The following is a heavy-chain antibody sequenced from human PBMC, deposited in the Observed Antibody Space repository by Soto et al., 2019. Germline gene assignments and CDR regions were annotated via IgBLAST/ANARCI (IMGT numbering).Heavy chain of an antibody. CDR1: GGSFSGYY. CDR3: ARATYYYDSSGSPPVRYFDY. D-gene: IGHD3-22*01. V-gene: IGHV4-34*01. J-gene: IGHJ4*02. CDR2: INHSGST. Sequence: KPSETLSLTCAVYGGSFSGYYWSWIRQPPGKGLEWIGEINHSGSTNYNPSLKSRVTISVDTSKNQFSLKLSSVTAADTAVYYCARATYYYDSSGSPPVRYFDYWGQGTLVTVSS.